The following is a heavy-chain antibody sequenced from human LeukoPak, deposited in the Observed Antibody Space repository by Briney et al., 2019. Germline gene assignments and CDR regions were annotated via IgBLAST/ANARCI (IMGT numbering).Heavy chain of an antibody. CDR2: ISSNGGST. CDR3: ARDGLDCSSTSCYGDY. CDR1: GFTFSSYA. V-gene: IGHV3-64*01. D-gene: IGHD2-2*01. Sequence: GGSLRLSWAASGFTFSSYAMHWVRQAPGKGLEYVSAISSNGGSTYYANSVKGRFTISRDNSKNTLYLQMGSLRAEDMAVYYCARDGLDCSSTSCYGDYWGQGTLVTVSS. J-gene: IGHJ4*02.